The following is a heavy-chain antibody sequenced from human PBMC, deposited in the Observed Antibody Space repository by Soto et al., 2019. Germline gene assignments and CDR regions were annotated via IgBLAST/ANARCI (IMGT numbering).Heavy chain of an antibody. CDR2: ISYDGNNK. CDR1: GFTFSPYA. Sequence: QVQLVESGGGVVQPGRSLRLSCAASGFTFSPYAMHWVRQAPGKGLEWVAVISYDGNNKNYADSVKGRLAISRDNSRNTLYLQMNSLRAEDTAVYYCARARLDTPALDYWGQGTLDTVSS. D-gene: IGHD2-2*01. V-gene: IGHV3-30*09. J-gene: IGHJ4*02. CDR3: ARARLDTPALDY.